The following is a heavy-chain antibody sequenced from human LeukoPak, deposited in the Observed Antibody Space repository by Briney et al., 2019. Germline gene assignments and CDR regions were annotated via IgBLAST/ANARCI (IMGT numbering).Heavy chain of an antibody. CDR3: ARDRIDY. CDR1: GFIFSNYW. J-gene: IGHJ4*02. CDR2: IERDALER. Sequence: PGGSLRLSCATSGFIFSNYWMSWVRQAPGKGLEWVANIERDALERKYVDSVKGRFTISRDNATNSLFLQMDSLRGDDTAVYYCARDRIDYWGQGTLVTVSS. V-gene: IGHV3-7*01.